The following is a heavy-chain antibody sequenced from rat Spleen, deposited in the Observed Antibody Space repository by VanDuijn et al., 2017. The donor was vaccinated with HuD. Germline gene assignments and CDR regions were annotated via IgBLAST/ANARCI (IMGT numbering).Heavy chain of an antibody. J-gene: IGHJ2*01. Sequence: EVQLVESGGGLVQPGRSLKLSCAASGFTFSDYYMVWVRQAPTKGLEWVASISTGGGNTYYRDSVKGRFTISRDNAKSTLYLQMDSLRSEDTATYYCARQEKFDYSSYYFDYWGQGVMVTVSS. CDR1: GFTFSDYY. CDR3: ARQEKFDYSSYYFDY. D-gene: IGHD1-8*01. CDR2: ISTGGGNT. V-gene: IGHV5-25*01.